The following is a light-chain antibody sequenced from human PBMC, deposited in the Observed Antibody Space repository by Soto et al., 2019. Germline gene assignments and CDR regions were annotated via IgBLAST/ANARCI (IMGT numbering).Light chain of an antibody. CDR1: QSLTSSY. Sequence: EIVLTQSPGTLSLSPGERATLSCRASQSLTSSYLAWYQQKPGQAPRLLIFDASIRVPTTPARFSGSVSGTEFTLTISSLESEDFAVYFCQQYGDRPRTFGQGTKVDI. J-gene: IGKJ1*01. CDR2: DAS. V-gene: IGKV3-20*01. CDR3: QQYGDRPRT.